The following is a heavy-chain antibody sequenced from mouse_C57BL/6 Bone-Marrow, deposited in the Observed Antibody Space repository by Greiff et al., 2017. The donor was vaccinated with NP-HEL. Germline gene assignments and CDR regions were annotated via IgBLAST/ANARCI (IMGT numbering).Heavy chain of an antibody. D-gene: IGHD1-1*01. V-gene: IGHV1-64*01. CDR1: GYTFTSYW. CDR2: IHPNSGST. Sequence: VKLQQPGAELVKPGASVKLSCKASGYTFTSYWMHWVKQRPGQGLEWIGMIHPNSGSTNYNEKFKSKATLTVDKSSSTAYMQLSSLTSEDSAVYYCAKGDYYGSSYWFAYWGQGTLVTVSA. J-gene: IGHJ3*01. CDR3: AKGDYYGSSYWFAY.